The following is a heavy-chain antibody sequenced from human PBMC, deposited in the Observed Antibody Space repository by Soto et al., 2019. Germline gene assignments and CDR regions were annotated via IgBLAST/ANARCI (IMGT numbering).Heavy chain of an antibody. D-gene: IGHD3-10*01. CDR2: MNPNTGET. CDR3: ARQGSQYGSGNYLH. CDR1: GYTITTYN. J-gene: IGHJ4*02. V-gene: IGHV1-8*01. Sequence: QVQLVQSGAEVKKPGASVKVSCKASGYTITTYNINWVRQAPGQGLEWMGWMNPNTGETGSTEKFEGRVSMTRDISDATADMELSSLTSDDTGVYYCARQGSQYGSGNYLHWGQGTLVTVSS.